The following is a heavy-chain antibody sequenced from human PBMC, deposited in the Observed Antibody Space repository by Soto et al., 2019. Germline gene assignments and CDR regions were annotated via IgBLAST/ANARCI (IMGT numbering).Heavy chain of an antibody. J-gene: IGHJ5*02. CDR3: ARQALKIAGQNWFDP. D-gene: IGHD6-13*01. CDR2: INHSGST. Sequence: GLEWIGEINHSGSTNYSPSLKSRVTISVDTSKNQFSLKLSSVTAADTAVYYCARQALKIAGQNWFDPWGQGTLVTVSS. V-gene: IGHV4-34*01.